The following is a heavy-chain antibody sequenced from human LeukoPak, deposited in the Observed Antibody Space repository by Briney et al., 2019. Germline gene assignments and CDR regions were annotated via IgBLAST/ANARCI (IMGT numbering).Heavy chain of an antibody. V-gene: IGHV3-48*03. CDR3: ARPIIYYYYGMDV. CDR2: ISSSGSTI. Sequence: PGGSLRLSCAASGFTFSSYEMNWVRKAPGKGLDWVSYISSSGSTIYYADSVKGRFTISRDNAKNSLYLQMNSLRAEDTAVYYCARPIIYYYYGMDVWGKGTTVTVSS. J-gene: IGHJ6*04. CDR1: GFTFSSYE.